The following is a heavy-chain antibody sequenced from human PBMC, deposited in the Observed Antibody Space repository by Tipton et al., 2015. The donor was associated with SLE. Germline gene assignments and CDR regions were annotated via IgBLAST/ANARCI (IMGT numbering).Heavy chain of an antibody. CDR2: IKQDGSEK. J-gene: IGHJ6*02. D-gene: IGHD1-26*01. Sequence: SLRLSCAASGFTFSSYAMSWVRQAPGKGLEWVANIKQDGSEKYYVDSVKGRFTISRDNAKNSLYLQMNSLRAEDTAVYYCAKELGSYYYYGMDVWGQGTTVTVSS. CDR1: GFTFSSYA. CDR3: AKELGSYYYYGMDV. V-gene: IGHV3-7*01.